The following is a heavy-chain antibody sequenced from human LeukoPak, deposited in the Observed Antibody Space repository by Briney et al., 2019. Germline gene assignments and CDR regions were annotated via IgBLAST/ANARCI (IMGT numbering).Heavy chain of an antibody. J-gene: IGHJ4*02. CDR3: ASLTVNTIFGVVRDY. V-gene: IGHV1-69*05. CDR2: IIPIFGTA. D-gene: IGHD3-3*01. CDR1: GGTFSSYA. Sequence: SVKVSCKASGGTFSSYAISWVRQAPGQGLEWMGGIIPIFGTANYAQKFQGRVTITTDESTSTAYMELSSLRSEDTAVYYCASLTVNTIFGVVRDYWGQGTLVTVSS.